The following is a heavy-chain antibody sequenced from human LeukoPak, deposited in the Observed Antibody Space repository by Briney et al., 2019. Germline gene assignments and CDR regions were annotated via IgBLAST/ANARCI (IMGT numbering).Heavy chain of an antibody. CDR3: ARGWASVGAKDWFDP. CDR1: GGTFSSYA. CDR2: IIPILGIA. J-gene: IGHJ5*02. Sequence: GALVKVSCKASGGTFSSYAISWVRQAPGQGLEWMGRIIPILGIANYAQKFQGRVTITADKSTSTAYMELSSLRSEDTAVYYCARGWASVGAKDWFDPWGQGTLVTVSS. V-gene: IGHV1-69*04. D-gene: IGHD1-26*01.